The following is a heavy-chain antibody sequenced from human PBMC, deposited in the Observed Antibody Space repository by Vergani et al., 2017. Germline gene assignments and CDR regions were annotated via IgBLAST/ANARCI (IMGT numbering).Heavy chain of an antibody. CDR3: AKQQLANYYFDY. J-gene: IGHJ4*02. CDR1: GFTFDDYA. Sequence: EVQLVESGGGLVQPGRSLRLSCAASGFTFDDYAMHWVRQAPGKGLEWVSGISWNSGSIGYADSVKGRFTISRDNAKNSLYLQMNSLRAEDTALYYCAKQQLANYYFDYWGQGTLVTVSS. D-gene: IGHD6-13*01. CDR2: ISWNSGSI. V-gene: IGHV3-9*01.